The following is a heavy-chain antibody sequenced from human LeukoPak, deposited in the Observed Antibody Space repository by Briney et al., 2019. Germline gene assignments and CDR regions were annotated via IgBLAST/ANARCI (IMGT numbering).Heavy chain of an antibody. CDR1: GGSISSYY. Sequence: SETLSLTCTVSGGSISSYYWSWIRQPPGKGLEWIGYIYYSGSTYYNPSLKSRVTISVDTSKNQFSLKLSSVTAADTAVYYCARDLRSSSSSGINYYGMDVWGQGTTVTVSS. D-gene: IGHD6-6*01. J-gene: IGHJ6*02. CDR3: ARDLRSSSSSGINYYGMDV. V-gene: IGHV4-59*06. CDR2: IYYSGST.